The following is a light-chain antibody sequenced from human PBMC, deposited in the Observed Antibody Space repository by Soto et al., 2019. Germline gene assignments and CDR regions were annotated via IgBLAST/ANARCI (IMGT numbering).Light chain of an antibody. CDR3: SSDAGTYLLV. CDR2: EVT. Sequence: SARRQPRTESVYTSQSAATPRNKTSSDVGGYDHVSWYQQHPGKAPKHIIYEVTKRPAGVPDRFSGSKSGNTASLTVSGLQSEDEADYCCSSDAGTYLLVFGSGPKVTVL. J-gene: IGLJ1*01. CDR1: SSDVGGYDH. V-gene: IGLV2-8*01.